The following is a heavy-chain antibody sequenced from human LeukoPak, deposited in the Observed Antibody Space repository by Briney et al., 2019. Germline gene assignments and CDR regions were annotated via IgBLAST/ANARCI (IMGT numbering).Heavy chain of an antibody. CDR1: GYKFPSYW. D-gene: IGHD3-22*01. CDR2: IYPGDSDT. V-gene: IGHV5-51*01. J-gene: IGHJ4*02. Sequence: GESLKISCKASGYKFPSYWIGWVRQLPGKGLEWMGIIYPGDSDTRYSPSFQGQVTTSADKSISTAYLQWSSLKASDTAMYYCARHRKDDSSGYYDYWGQGTLVTVSS. CDR3: ARHRKDDSSGYYDY.